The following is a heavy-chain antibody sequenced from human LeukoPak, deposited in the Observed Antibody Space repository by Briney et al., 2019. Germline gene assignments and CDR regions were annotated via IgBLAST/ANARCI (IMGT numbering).Heavy chain of an antibody. Sequence: ASVKVSCKASGYTFTSYAMHWVRQAPGQRLEWMGWINAGNGNTKYSQKFQDRVTITRDTSASTAYMELSSLRSEDTAVYYCARDTYYTPYYFDYWGQGTLVTVSS. D-gene: IGHD3-3*01. CDR3: ARDTYYTPYYFDY. CDR2: INAGNGNT. V-gene: IGHV1-3*01. J-gene: IGHJ4*02. CDR1: GYTFTSYA.